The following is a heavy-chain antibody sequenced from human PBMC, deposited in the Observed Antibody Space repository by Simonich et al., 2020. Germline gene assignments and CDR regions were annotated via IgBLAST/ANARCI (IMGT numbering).Heavy chain of an antibody. CDR2: IYYSGST. Sequence: QVQLQESGPGLVKPSETLSLTCPVSGGSISSYYWSWIRQPPGKGLEWVGYIYYSGSTNYNPSLKSRVTISVDTSKNQFSLKLSSVTAADTAVYYCARHDRWLQFYFDYWGQGTLVTVSS. V-gene: IGHV4-59*08. CDR3: ARHDRWLQFYFDY. J-gene: IGHJ4*02. D-gene: IGHD5-12*01. CDR1: GGSISSYY.